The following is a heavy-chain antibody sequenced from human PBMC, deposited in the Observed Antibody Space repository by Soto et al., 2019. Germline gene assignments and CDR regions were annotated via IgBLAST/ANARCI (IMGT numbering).Heavy chain of an antibody. CDR2: INPSGGNT. Sequence: GASVKVSCKASGYTFTDYYMHWVRQAPGQGLEWMGIINPSGGNTKYAQKFQGRVTMTRDTSTSTVYMELSSLRAEDTAVYYCARDFSEQQLAPSDYWGQGTLVTVSS. V-gene: IGHV1-46*01. CDR3: ARDFSEQQLAPSDY. J-gene: IGHJ4*02. CDR1: GYTFTDYY. D-gene: IGHD6-13*01.